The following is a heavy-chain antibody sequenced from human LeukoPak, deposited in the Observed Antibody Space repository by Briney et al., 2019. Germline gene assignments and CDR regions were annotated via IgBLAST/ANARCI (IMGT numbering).Heavy chain of an antibody. CDR3: ARVGGGQQLVASPLYYFDY. J-gene: IGHJ4*02. D-gene: IGHD6-13*01. V-gene: IGHV4-59*01. CDR2: IYYSGST. Sequence: PSETLSLTCIVSGGSISSYYWSWVRQPPGKGLEWIGYIYYSGSTKYNPSLKSRVTISVDTPKNQFSLKLSSVTAADTAVYYCARVGGGQQLVASPLYYFDYWGQGTLVTVSS. CDR1: GGSISSYY.